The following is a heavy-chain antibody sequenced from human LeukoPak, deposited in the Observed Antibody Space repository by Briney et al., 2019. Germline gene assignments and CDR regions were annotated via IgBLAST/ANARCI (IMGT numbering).Heavy chain of an antibody. CDR1: GGSLSGYY. D-gene: IGHD1-26*01. CDR2: INHSGST. V-gene: IGHV4-34*01. J-gene: IGHJ4*02. Sequence: SETLSLTCAVYGGSLSGYYWSWIRQPPGKGLEWIGEINHSGSTNYNPSLKSRVTISVDTSKNQFSLKLSSVTAADTAVYYCARAVSGSLIDYWGQGTLVTVSS. CDR3: ARAVSGSLIDY.